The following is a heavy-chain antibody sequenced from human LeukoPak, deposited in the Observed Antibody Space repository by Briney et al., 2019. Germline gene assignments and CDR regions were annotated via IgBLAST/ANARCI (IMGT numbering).Heavy chain of an antibody. J-gene: IGHJ6*03. CDR2: ISSSGSSI. CDR1: GFTFSSYW. CDR3: ANSPTDYYMDV. D-gene: IGHD2-21*01. V-gene: IGHV3-48*04. Sequence: QTGGSLRLSCAASGFTFSSYWMHWVRQAPGKGLEWVSYISSSGSSIYYADSVKGRFTISRDNAKNSLYLQMNSLRAEDTAVYYCANSPTDYYMDVWGKGTTVTISS.